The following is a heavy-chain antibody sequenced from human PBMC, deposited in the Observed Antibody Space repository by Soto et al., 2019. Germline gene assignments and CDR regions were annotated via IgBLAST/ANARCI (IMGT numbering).Heavy chain of an antibody. CDR2: ISAYNGNT. CDR1: GYTFTSYG. J-gene: IGHJ3*02. V-gene: IGHV1-18*01. Sequence: GASVKVSCKASGYTFTSYGISWVRQAPGQGLEWMGWISAYNGNTNYAQKLQGRVTMTTDTSTSTAYMELRSLRSDDTAVYYCARAMRHVVLQAFDIWGQGTMVTVSS. CDR3: ARAMRHVVLQAFDI. D-gene: IGHD2-15*01.